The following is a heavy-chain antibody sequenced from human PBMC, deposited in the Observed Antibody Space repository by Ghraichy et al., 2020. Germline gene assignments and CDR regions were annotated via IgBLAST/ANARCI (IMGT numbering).Heavy chain of an antibody. Sequence: GESLNISCAASGFTVSSNYMSWVRQAPGKGLEWVSVIYSGGSTYYADSVKGRFTISRDNSKNTLYLQMNSLRAEDTAVYYCARDRGYSGYVADPGMDVWGQGTTVTVSS. CDR1: GFTVSSNY. J-gene: IGHJ6*02. CDR3: ARDRGYSGYVADPGMDV. CDR2: IYSGGST. V-gene: IGHV3-53*01. D-gene: IGHD5-12*01.